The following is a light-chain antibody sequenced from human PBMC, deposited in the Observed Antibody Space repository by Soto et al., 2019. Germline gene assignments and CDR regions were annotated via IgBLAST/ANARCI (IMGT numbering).Light chain of an antibody. CDR3: QQYSNYFWFT. CDR2: EAS. V-gene: IGKV1-5*03. CDR1: QSISNW. Sequence: DIQMTQSPSTLSASPGDRVTITCRASQSISNWLAWYQQKPGKAPKLLIYEASTLESGVPSRFSGGGSGTDFALTISSLEPDDFAADYCQQYSNYFWFTFGRGTRVEIK. J-gene: IGKJ4*01.